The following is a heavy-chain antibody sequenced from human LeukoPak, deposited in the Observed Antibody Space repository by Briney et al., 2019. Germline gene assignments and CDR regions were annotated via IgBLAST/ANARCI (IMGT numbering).Heavy chain of an antibody. CDR1: GFTFSSYW. D-gene: IGHD2-15*01. CDR2: INGDGSST. CDR3: AREGCSGGSCYV. Sequence: GGSLRLSCAASGFTFSSYWMHWVRQAPGKGLVWVSRINGDGSSTSYADSVKGRFTISRDNAKNSLYLQMNSLRAEDTAVYYCAREGCSGGSCYVWGQGTLVTVSS. J-gene: IGHJ4*02. V-gene: IGHV3-74*01.